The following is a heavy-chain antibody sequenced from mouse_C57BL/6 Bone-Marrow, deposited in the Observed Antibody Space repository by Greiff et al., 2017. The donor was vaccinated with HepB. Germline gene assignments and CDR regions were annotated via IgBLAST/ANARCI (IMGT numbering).Heavy chain of an antibody. CDR3: TSIDYMPFAY. Sequence: QVQLQQSGAELVRPGASVTLSCKASGYTFTDYEMHWVKQTPVHGLEWIGAIDPETGGTAYNQKFKGKAILTADKSSSTAYMELRSLTSEDSAVYDCTSIDYMPFAYWGQGTLVTVSA. V-gene: IGHV1-15*01. CDR1: GYTFTDYE. D-gene: IGHD2-12*01. J-gene: IGHJ3*01. CDR2: IDPETGGT.